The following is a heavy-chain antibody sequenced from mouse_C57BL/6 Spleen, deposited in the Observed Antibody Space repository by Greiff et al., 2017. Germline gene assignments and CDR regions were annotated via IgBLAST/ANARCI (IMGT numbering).Heavy chain of an antibody. J-gene: IGHJ4*01. CDR1: GYSFTGYY. Sequence: VQLQQSGPELVKPGASVKISCKASGYSFTGYYMHWVKQSHGNILDWIGYIYPYNGVSSYNQKFKGKATLTVDKSSSTAYMELRSLTSEDSAVYYCARPGYYGSDYYAMDYWGQGTSVTVSS. CDR2: IYPYNGVS. CDR3: ARPGYYGSDYYAMDY. V-gene: IGHV1-31*01. D-gene: IGHD1-1*01.